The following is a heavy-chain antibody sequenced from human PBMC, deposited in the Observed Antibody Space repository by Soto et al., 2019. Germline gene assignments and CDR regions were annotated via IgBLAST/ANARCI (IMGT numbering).Heavy chain of an antibody. D-gene: IGHD1-26*01. CDR1: GVTFSSYN. CDR3: AIEKVGPTSIHVFDI. J-gene: IGHJ3*02. V-gene: IGHV3-21*01. Sequence: PGGSLRLSCAASGVTFSSYNMNWVRQAPGKGLEWVSSISSSSSYIFYADSVKGRFTISRDNAKNSLYLQMNSLRAEDTAVYYCAIEKVGPTSIHVFDIWGQGTMVTVSS. CDR2: ISSSSSYI.